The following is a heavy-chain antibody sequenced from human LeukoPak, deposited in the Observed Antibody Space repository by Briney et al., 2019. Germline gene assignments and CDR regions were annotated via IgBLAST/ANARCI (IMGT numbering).Heavy chain of an antibody. V-gene: IGHV3-30-3*01. Sequence: GGSLRLSCAASGFTFNSNAMHWLRQAPGKGLEWVAIISFDGSNEYYADSVRGRFTISRDNSNNTLFPQMNNLRPGDTAVYYCARDFDYVWGNPDYWGRGTLVIVSS. CDR3: ARDFDYVWGNPDY. CDR2: ISFDGSNE. CDR1: GFTFNSNA. J-gene: IGHJ4*02. D-gene: IGHD3-16*01.